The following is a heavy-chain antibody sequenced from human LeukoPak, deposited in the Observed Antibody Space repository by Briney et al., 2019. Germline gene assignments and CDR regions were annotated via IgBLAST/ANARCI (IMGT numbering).Heavy chain of an antibody. J-gene: IGHJ5*02. D-gene: IGHD6-13*01. CDR1: GFTFSDFY. V-gene: IGHV3-11*04. CDR3: ARHRLIGYSNMYNWFDP. Sequence: GGSLRLSCAASGFTFSDFYMGWIRQARGKGLEWVSYIGSIGTIIYYADSVKGRFTISRDNAKSSLYLQMNSLRAEDTAVYYCARHRLIGYSNMYNWFDPWGQGTLVTVSS. CDR2: IGSIGTII.